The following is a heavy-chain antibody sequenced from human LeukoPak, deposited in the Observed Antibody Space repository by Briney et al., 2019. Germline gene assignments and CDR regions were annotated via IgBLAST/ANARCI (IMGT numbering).Heavy chain of an antibody. CDR2: ISSFSAYI. CDR1: GFSFSSFS. J-gene: IGHJ4*02. CDR3: LSCSGSHSPFDN. V-gene: IGHV3-21*05. D-gene: IGHD1-26*01. Sequence: GGSLRLSCEASGFSFSSFSMNWVRQAPGKGLEWVSYISSFSAYIYYADSVEGRFTISRDNAKNSLYLQLTSLRADDTAVYYCLSCSGSHSPFDNWGQGTLVTVSS.